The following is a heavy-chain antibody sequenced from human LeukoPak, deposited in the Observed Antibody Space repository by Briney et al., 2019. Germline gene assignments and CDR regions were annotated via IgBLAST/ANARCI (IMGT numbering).Heavy chain of an antibody. CDR1: GGSISSYY. CDR2: IYHSGSA. J-gene: IGHJ3*02. Sequence: SETLSLTCTVSGGSISSYYWSWIRQPPGKGLEWIGEIYHSGSANYNPSLKSRVTISVDKSKNQFSLKLSSVTAADTAVYYCARPMVAATPAFDIWGQGTMVTVSS. D-gene: IGHD2-15*01. V-gene: IGHV4-59*12. CDR3: ARPMVAATPAFDI.